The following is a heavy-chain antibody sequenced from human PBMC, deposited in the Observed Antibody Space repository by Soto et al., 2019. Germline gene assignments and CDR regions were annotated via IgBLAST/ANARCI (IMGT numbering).Heavy chain of an antibody. CDR2: ISAYNGNT. V-gene: IGHV1-18*04. D-gene: IGHD3-10*01. Sequence: QVQLVQSGAEVKKPGASVKVSCKASGYTFTSYGISWVRQAPGQGLEWMGWISAYNGNTNYAQKLQGRVTMTTDTATSTAYMELRSLRSDETAVYYCARDNGMVRGVIKHHFDYWGQGTLVTVSS. CDR1: GYTFTSYG. CDR3: ARDNGMVRGVIKHHFDY. J-gene: IGHJ4*02.